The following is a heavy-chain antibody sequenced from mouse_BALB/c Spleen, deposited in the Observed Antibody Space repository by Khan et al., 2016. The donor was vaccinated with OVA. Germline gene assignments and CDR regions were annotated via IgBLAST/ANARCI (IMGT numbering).Heavy chain of an antibody. CDR2: IRNKAKGYTT. Sequence: EVELVESGGGLVQPGGSLRLSCATSGFTFTDYYMSWARQPPGKSLEWLGFIRNKAKGYTTEYSAPVKGRFTISRDNSQSIVYLQVNTLRAEDSATYYWARETVVDVYWYFDVWGAGTTVTVSS. CDR1: GFTFTDYY. V-gene: IGHV7-3*02. CDR3: ARETVVDVYWYFDV. J-gene: IGHJ1*01. D-gene: IGHD1-1*01.